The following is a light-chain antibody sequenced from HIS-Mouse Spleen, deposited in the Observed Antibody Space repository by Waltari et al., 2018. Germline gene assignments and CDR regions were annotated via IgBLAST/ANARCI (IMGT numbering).Light chain of an antibody. CDR2: DVS. J-gene: IGLJ3*02. CDR3: CSYAGSYTWV. V-gene: IGLV2-11*01. Sequence: QSALTQPRSVSGSPGQSVTISCTGTSSDVGGYNYVSWYQQHQGKAPKLMIYDVSKRPSGVPDRFSGSKSGNTASLTISGLQAEDEADYYCCSYAGSYTWVFGGGTKLTVL. CDR1: SSDVGGYNY.